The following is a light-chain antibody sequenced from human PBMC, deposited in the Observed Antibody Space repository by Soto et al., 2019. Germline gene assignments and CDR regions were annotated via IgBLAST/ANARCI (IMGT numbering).Light chain of an antibody. CDR3: QQYNNWTPWT. Sequence: EIVMTQSPATLSVSPGERATLSCRASQSVSSNLAWYQQKPGQAPRLLIYGASTRATGIPARFSGSGSGTEFTLPISSLQSEDCAVYYCQQYNNWTPWTFGQGTKVEIK. V-gene: IGKV3-15*01. J-gene: IGKJ1*01. CDR2: GAS. CDR1: QSVSSN.